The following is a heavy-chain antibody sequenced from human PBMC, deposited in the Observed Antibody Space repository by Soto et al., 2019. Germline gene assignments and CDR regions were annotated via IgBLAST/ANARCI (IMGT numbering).Heavy chain of an antibody. D-gene: IGHD4-17*01. J-gene: IGHJ6*02. CDR1: GFSLSNARMG. Sequence: SGPTLVNPTETLTLTCTVSGFSLSNARMGVSWIRQPPGKALEWLAHIFSNDEKSYSTSLKSRLTISKDTSKSQVVLTMTNMDPVDTATYYCARKYGDYYYGMDVWGQGTTVTVSS. V-gene: IGHV2-26*01. CDR3: ARKYGDYYYGMDV. CDR2: IFSNDEK.